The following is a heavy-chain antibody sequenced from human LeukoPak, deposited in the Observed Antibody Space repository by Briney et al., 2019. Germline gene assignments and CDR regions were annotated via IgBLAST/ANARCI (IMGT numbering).Heavy chain of an antibody. CDR2: INHSGST. CDR1: GGSFSGYY. J-gene: IGHJ2*01. V-gene: IGHV4-34*01. D-gene: IGHD6-19*01. Sequence: KPSETLSLTCAVYGGSFSGYYWSWIRQPPGKGLEWIGEINHSGSTNYNPSLKSRGTISADTSKNQFSLKLSSVTAADTAVYYCARGNRGRLVQWLVRTNWYFDLWGRGTLVTVSS. CDR3: ARGNRGRLVQWLVRTNWYFDL.